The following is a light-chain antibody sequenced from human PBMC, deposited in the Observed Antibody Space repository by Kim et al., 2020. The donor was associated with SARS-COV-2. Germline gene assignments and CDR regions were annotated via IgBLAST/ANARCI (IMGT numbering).Light chain of an antibody. V-gene: IGLV3-19*01. Sequence: SSELTQDPAVSVALGQTVRITCQGDSLRSYYASWYQQKPGQAPVLVIYGKNNRPSGIPDRFSGSSSGNTASLTITGAQAEDEADYYCNSRDSSGNHLRPVFGTGTKVTVL. J-gene: IGLJ1*01. CDR3: NSRDSSGNHLRPV. CDR1: SLRSYY. CDR2: GKN.